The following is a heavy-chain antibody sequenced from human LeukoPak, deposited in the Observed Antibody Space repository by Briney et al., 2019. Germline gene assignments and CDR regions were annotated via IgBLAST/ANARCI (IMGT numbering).Heavy chain of an antibody. CDR1: GGTFSSYA. Sequence: SVKVSCKASGGTFSSYAISWVRQAPGQGLEWMGRIIPILGIANYAQKFQGRVTITADKSTSTAYMELSSLRSEDTAVYYCARGYCSGGSCPSFDYWGQGTLVTVSS. V-gene: IGHV1-69*04. CDR2: IIPILGIA. D-gene: IGHD2-15*01. CDR3: ARGYCSGGSCPSFDY. J-gene: IGHJ4*02.